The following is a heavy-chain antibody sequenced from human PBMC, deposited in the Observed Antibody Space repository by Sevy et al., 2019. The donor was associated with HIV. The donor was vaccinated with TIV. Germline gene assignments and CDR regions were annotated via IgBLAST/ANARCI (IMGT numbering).Heavy chain of an antibody. J-gene: IGHJ1*01. V-gene: IGHV1-18*01. CDR3: ARAPSGSQGPGLYCHH. CDR2: ITAYNGNT. D-gene: IGHD1-26*01. Sequence: ASVKVSCKASGYTFTNYHITWVRQAPGQGLEWMGWITAYNGNTNYAQRLQGRVTMTTDTSTSTAYMELRSLRSDDTAVYYCARAPSGSQGPGLYCHHWGQGTLVTVSS. CDR1: GYTFTNYH.